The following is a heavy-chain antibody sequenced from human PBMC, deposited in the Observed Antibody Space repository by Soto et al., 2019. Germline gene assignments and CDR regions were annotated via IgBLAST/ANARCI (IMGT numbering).Heavy chain of an antibody. CDR3: VRERLGWAICSGTSCLDY. V-gene: IGHV3-7*03. CDR1: GFTFRNYW. J-gene: IGHJ4*02. D-gene: IGHD2-2*01. Sequence: GGSLRLSCAASGFTFRNYWMSWVRQDPGKGLEWVANIKDDGNEKYSVDSVRGRFTISRDNAQNSLYLQMNSLRVEDTAIYYCVRERLGWAICSGTSCLDYWGQGTRVTVSS. CDR2: IKDDGNEK.